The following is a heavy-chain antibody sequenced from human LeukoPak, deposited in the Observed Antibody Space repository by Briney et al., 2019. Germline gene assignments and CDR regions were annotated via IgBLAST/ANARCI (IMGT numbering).Heavy chain of an antibody. D-gene: IGHD5-24*01. CDR2: FNPSGGST. CDR3: ARVRDGYNDAFDI. V-gene: IGHV1-46*01. CDR1: GYTFTNYY. Sequence: GASGKVSCKASGYTFTNYYMHWVRQAPGQGLEWMGVFNPSGGSTSYAQKVQGRVTMTRDTSTSTVYMELSSLRSEDAAVYYCARVRDGYNDAFDIWGQGTMVTVSS. J-gene: IGHJ3*02.